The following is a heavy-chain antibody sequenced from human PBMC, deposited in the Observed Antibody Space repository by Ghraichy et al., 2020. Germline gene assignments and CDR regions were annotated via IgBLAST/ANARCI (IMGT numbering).Heavy chain of an antibody. V-gene: IGHV3-48*04. CDR3: ARDQVGSSSWYTRFAADY. Sequence: GGSLRLSCAASGFTFSSYSMNWVRQAPGKGLEWVSYISSSGSTIYYADSVKGRFTISRDNAKNSLFLQMNSLRADDTAVYYCARDQVGSSSWYTRFAADYWGQGTLVTVSS. J-gene: IGHJ4*02. D-gene: IGHD6-13*01. CDR2: ISSSGSTI. CDR1: GFTFSSYS.